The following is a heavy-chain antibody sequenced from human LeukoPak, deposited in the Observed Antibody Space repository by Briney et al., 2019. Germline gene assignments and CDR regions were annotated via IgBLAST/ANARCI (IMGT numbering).Heavy chain of an antibody. CDR2: IYYSGST. J-gene: IGHJ4*02. Sequence: TSETLSLTCTVSGGSFSSSSYYWGWIRQPPGKGLEWIGTIYYSGSTYYNPSLKSRVTISVDPSKNQFSLKVTSVTAADTAVYYCAMPSSGSYLYWGQGTLVTVSS. D-gene: IGHD1-26*01. CDR1: GGSFSSSSYY. V-gene: IGHV4-39*01. CDR3: AMPSSGSYLY.